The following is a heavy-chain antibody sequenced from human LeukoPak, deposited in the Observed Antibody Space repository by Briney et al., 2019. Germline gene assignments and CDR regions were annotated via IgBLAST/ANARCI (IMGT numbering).Heavy chain of an antibody. D-gene: IGHD1-7*01. CDR3: ATRLSGTQDY. CDR2: IYYSGTT. J-gene: IGHJ4*02. Sequence: SETLSLTCTVSGGSIRSSRDFWGWIRQPPGKGLEWIGSIYYSGTTYYNPSLKSRVTIFVDTSNNQFSLNLSSATAADMAVYYCATRLSGTQDYWGQGTLVTVSS. CDR1: GGSIRSSRDF. V-gene: IGHV4-39*01.